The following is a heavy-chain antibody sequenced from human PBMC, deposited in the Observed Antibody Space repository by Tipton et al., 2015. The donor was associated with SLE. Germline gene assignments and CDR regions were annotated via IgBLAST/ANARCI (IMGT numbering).Heavy chain of an antibody. Sequence: TLSLTCTVSGGSISSSSYYWGWIRQPPGKGLEWIGSIYYSGRTYYNPSLKSRVTISVDTSKNQFSLKLSSVTAADTAVYYCAKGGLDIVVVVAATGRGARLYGMDVWGQGTTVTVSS. CDR3: AKGGLDIVVVVAATGRGARLYGMDV. CDR2: IYYSGRT. D-gene: IGHD2-15*01. CDR1: GGSISSSSYY. J-gene: IGHJ6*02. V-gene: IGHV4-39*07.